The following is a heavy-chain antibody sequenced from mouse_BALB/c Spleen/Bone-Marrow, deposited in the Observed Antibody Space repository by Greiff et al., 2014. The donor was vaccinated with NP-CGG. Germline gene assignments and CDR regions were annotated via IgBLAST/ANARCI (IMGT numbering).Heavy chain of an antibody. Sequence: VQLQQSGAELVKPGASVKLSCTASGFNIKDTYMHWVKQRPEQGLEWIGRIDPANGNTKYDPKFQGKATITADTSSNTAYLQPSSLTSEDTAVYYCASYYRYDRRFAYWGQGTLVTVSA. CDR1: GFNIKDTY. V-gene: IGHV14-3*02. J-gene: IGHJ3*01. CDR2: IDPANGNT. D-gene: IGHD2-14*01. CDR3: ASYYRYDRRFAY.